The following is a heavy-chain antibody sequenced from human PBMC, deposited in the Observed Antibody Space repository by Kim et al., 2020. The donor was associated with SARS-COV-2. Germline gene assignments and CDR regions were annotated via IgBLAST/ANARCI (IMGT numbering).Heavy chain of an antibody. CDR3: AIDRTGYSWSTKYYFDY. CDR1: GFLFSSYA. Sequence: GGSLRLSCAASGFLFSSYAMHWVRQAPGKGMEWVAVISYDGSNKYYAGSVKGRFAISRDNSKNTLYLQMNSLRAEDTAVNYCAIDRTGYSWSTKYYFDY. V-gene: IGHV3-30*09. J-gene: IGHJ4*01. CDR2: ISYDGSNK. D-gene: IGHD5-18*01.